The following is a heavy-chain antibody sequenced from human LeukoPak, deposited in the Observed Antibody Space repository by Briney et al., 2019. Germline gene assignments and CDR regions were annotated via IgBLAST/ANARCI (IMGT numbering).Heavy chain of an antibody. CDR2: IYSGGST. J-gene: IGHJ4*02. D-gene: IGHD6-6*01. Sequence: GGSLRLSCAASGFTFSSNYMSWVRQAPGKGLDWVSVIYSGGSTYYADSVKGRFTIYRDNSKNTLYLQMNGLRAEDTAVYYCAKVAFRSSSYISGIEYWGQGTLVTVSS. CDR1: GFTFSSNY. CDR3: AKVAFRSSSYISGIEY. V-gene: IGHV3-53*01.